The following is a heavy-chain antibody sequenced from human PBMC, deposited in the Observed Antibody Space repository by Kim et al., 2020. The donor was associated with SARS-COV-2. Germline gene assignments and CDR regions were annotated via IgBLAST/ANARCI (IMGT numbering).Heavy chain of an antibody. J-gene: IGHJ5*02. V-gene: IGHV4-34*01. D-gene: IGHD2-2*02. CDR2: INHSGST. CDR1: GGSFSGYY. CDR3: ARGGFKYCSSTSCYTGRWFEP. Sequence: SETLSLTCAVYGGSFSGYYWSWIRQPPGKGLEWIGEINHSGSTNYNPSLKSRVTISVDTSKNQFSLKLSSVTAADTAVYYCARGGFKYCSSTSCYTGRWFEPWGQGTLVTVSS.